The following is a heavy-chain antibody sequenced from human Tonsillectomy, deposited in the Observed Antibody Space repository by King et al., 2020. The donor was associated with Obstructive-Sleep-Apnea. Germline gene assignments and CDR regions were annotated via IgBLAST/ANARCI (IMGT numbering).Heavy chain of an antibody. V-gene: IGHV4-59*01. CDR3: ARGRDLYYDSSGIDY. J-gene: IGHJ4*02. Sequence: VQLQESGPRLVKPSETLSLTCTVSDGSISSYYWNWIRQPPGKGPEWIGYIYYSGSTNYNPSLKSRVTISVDTSKNQLSLKLTSVTAADTAVYYCARGRDLYYDSSGIDYWGQGTLVTVSS. D-gene: IGHD3-22*01. CDR2: IYYSGST. CDR1: DGSISSYY.